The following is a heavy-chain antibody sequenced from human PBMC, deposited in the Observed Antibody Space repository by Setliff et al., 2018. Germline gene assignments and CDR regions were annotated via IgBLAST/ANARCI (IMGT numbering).Heavy chain of an antibody. CDR3: ARSPPNRGVGQGHHMDV. V-gene: IGHV1-18*01. CDR1: GYIFNTFG. Sequence: ASVKVSCKASGYIFNTFGINWMRRAPGQGLEWIGWISPYNGDTKYAQNLQGRVTLTTDTSTSTAYVEVRSLRSDDTAVYYCARSPPNRGVGQGHHMDVWGKGTTVTVS. J-gene: IGHJ6*03. D-gene: IGHD1-26*01. CDR2: ISPYNGDT.